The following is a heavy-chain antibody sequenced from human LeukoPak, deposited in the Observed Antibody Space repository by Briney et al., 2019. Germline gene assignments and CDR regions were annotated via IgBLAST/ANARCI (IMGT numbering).Heavy chain of an antibody. CDR2: IIPIFGTA. Sequence: GASVKVSCKASGGTFSSYAISWVRQAPGQGLEWMGGIIPIFGTANYAQKFQGRVTITADESTSTAYMELSSLRSEDTAVYYCARELERWLQPVYGMDVWGQGTVVTVSS. CDR1: GGTFSSYA. CDR3: ARELERWLQPVYGMDV. J-gene: IGHJ6*02. D-gene: IGHD5-24*01. V-gene: IGHV1-69*13.